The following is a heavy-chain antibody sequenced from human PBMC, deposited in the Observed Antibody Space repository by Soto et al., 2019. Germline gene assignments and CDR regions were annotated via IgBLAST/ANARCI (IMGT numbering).Heavy chain of an antibody. V-gene: IGHV3-30*18. CDR2: IAYDGSNK. Sequence: QVQLVESGGGVVQPGRSLRLSCAASGFTFSDYGMHWVRQAPGKGLEWVAVIAYDGSNKYYADSVKGRFTISRDNSKNTLYLQMDSLRAEDTAVYYYAKNHQRAPSRDGYNLIDYWGQGTLVTVSS. J-gene: IGHJ4*02. CDR3: AKNHQRAPSRDGYNLIDY. D-gene: IGHD5-12*01. CDR1: GFTFSDYG.